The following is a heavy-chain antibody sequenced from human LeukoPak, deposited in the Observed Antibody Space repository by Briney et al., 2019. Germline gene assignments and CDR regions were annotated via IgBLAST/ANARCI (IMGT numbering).Heavy chain of an antibody. D-gene: IGHD4-17*01. V-gene: IGHV3-30*04. CDR1: GFTFSSYA. J-gene: IGHJ6*02. Sequence: PGGSLRLSCAASGFTFSSYAMHWVRQAPGKGLEWVAVISYDGSNKYYADSVKGRFTISRDNSKNTLYLQMNSLRAEDTAVYYCARRRSTTYYYYGMDVWGQGTTVTVSS. CDR2: ISYDGSNK. CDR3: ARRRSTTYYYYGMDV.